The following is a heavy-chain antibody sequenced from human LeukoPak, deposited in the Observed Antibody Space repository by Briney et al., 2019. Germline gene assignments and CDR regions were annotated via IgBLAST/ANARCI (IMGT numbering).Heavy chain of an antibody. J-gene: IGHJ6*02. CDR2: ISGSGGST. CDR1: GFTFSSYA. Sequence: GGSLRLSCAASGFTFSSYAMSWVRQAPGKGLEWVSAISGSGGSTYYADSVKGRFTNSRDNSKNTLYLQMNSLRAEDTAVYYCAKGPDPDYYYYGMDVWGQGTTVTVSS. V-gene: IGHV3-23*01. CDR3: AKGPDPDYYYYGMDV.